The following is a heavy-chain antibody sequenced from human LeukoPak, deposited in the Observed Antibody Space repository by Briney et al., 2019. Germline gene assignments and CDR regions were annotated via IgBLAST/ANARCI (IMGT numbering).Heavy chain of an antibody. D-gene: IGHD2-21*02. V-gene: IGHV3-74*01. CDR3: ARDTPPAYCGGDCYYTFDI. CDR1: GXTFSTYW. J-gene: IGHJ3*02. Sequence: QPGGSLRLSCAASGXTFSTYWMHWVRQAPGKGLVWVSRINSDGSGTSYADSVKGRFTISRDNATNTLYLQMNSLRAEDTAVYYCARDTPPAYCGGDCYYTFDIWGQGTMVTVSS. CDR2: INSDGSGT.